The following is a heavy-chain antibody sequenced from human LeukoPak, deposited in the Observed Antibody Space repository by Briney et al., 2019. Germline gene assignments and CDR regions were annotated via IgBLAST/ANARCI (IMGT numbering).Heavy chain of an antibody. CDR3: AKVGALGVIDY. V-gene: IGHV4-59*08. Sequence: SETLSLTCTVSGGSISNYYWNWIRQPPGKGLEWVGYIYFFGSTNYNPSLKSRVTISVDTSKNQFSLKLSSVTAADTAVYYCAKVGALGVIDYWGQGTLVTVSS. J-gene: IGHJ4*02. D-gene: IGHD1-26*01. CDR2: IYFFGST. CDR1: GGSISNYY.